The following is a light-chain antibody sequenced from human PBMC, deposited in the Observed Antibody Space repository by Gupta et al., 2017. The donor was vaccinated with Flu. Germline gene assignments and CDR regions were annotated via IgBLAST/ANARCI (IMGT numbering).Light chain of an antibody. CDR1: QGISSY. CDR3: QQLKSYPRIT. CDR2: AAS. Sequence: DIQLTQSPSFLSASVGDRVTITCRASQGISSYLAWYQQKPGKAPKLLIYAASTLQRGVPSRFSGSGSGTEFTLTISSLQPEDLATYYCQQLKSYPRITFGGGTKVQIK. V-gene: IGKV1-9*01. J-gene: IGKJ4*01.